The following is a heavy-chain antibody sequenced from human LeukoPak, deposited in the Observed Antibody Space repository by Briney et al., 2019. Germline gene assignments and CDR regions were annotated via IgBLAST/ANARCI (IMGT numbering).Heavy chain of an antibody. CDR3: VKDAQRGFDYSNSLEH. V-gene: IGHV3-33*06. J-gene: IGHJ4*02. CDR1: GFTFSHYG. D-gene: IGHD4-11*01. Sequence: PGRSLRLSCEASGFTFSHYGMHWVRQAPGKGLEWVAVIWSDATNQYYADSVKGRFTISRDNFKNTVSLQMNSLRAEDTAVYYCVKDAQRGFDYSNSLEHWGQGSLVTVSS. CDR2: IWSDATNQ.